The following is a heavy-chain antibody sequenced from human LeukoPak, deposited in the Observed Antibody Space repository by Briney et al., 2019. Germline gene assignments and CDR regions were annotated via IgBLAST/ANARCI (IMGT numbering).Heavy chain of an antibody. Sequence: ASVKVSCKVSGYTLTELSVHWVRQAPGQGLEWMGIINPSGGSTSYAQKFQGRVTMTRDTSTSTVYKELSSLRSEDTAVYYCARGLLQWLQDYYYGMDVWGQGTTVTVSS. CDR1: GYTLTELS. J-gene: IGHJ6*02. CDR3: ARGLLQWLQDYYYGMDV. CDR2: INPSGGST. V-gene: IGHV1-46*01. D-gene: IGHD5-12*01.